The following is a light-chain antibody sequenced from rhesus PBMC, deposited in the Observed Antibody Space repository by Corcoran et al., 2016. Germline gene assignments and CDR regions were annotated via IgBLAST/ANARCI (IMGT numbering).Light chain of an antibody. J-gene: IGKJ3*01. Sequence: DIQMTQSPSSLSASVGDRVTITCWASQGITNDLAWYQQKPGETPKLLIYEASSLQSGIPSRFSGSGSGTDFTLTISSLQSEDFATYYCQHYYSTPFTFGPGTKLDIK. CDR2: EAS. V-gene: IGKV1-25*01. CDR3: QHYYSTPFT. CDR1: QGITND.